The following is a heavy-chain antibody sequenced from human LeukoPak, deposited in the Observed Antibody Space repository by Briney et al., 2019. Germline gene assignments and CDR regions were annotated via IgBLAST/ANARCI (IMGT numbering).Heavy chain of an antibody. CDR2: ISYDGARK. D-gene: IGHD1-26*01. J-gene: IGHJ2*01. Sequence: QPGGSLRLSCEGSGFTFRSYGMHWVRQAPGKGLEWVAAISYDGARKYYADSVKGRFTISRDNSKNALSLQMNSLTPEDTAVYSCARSDYLYWYFDLWGRGTLVTVSS. CDR1: GFTFRSYG. CDR3: ARSDYLYWYFDL. V-gene: IGHV3-30*14.